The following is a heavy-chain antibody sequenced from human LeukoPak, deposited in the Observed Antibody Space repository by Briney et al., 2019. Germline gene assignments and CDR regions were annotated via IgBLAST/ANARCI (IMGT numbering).Heavy chain of an antibody. CDR2: ISSTSSVI. CDR3: ARNLPAADY. D-gene: IGHD2-2*01. V-gene: IGHV3-48*04. Sequence: GGSLRLSCAASGFTFSNYWMSWVRQAPGKGLEWVSYISSTSSVIYYADSVKGRFTISRDNAKNSLYLQMNSLRAEDTAVYYCARNLPAADYWGQGTLVTVSS. J-gene: IGHJ4*02. CDR1: GFTFSNYW.